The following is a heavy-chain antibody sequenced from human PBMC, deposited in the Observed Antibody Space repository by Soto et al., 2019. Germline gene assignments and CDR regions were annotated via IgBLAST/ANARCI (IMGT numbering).Heavy chain of an antibody. CDR1: GYTFTGYY. D-gene: IGHD2-2*01. V-gene: IGHV1-2*04. CDR2: INPNSGGT. Sequence: ASVKVSCKASGYTFTGYYMHWVRQAPGQGLEWMGWINPNSGGTNYAQKFQGWVTMTRDTSISTAYMELSRLRSDDTAVYYCARVDPTYCSSTSCYAEWGAFDYWGQGTLVTVSS. CDR3: ARVDPTYCSSTSCYAEWGAFDY. J-gene: IGHJ4*02.